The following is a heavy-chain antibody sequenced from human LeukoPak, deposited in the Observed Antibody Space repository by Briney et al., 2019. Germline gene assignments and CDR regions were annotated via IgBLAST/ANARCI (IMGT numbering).Heavy chain of an antibody. J-gene: IGHJ3*02. CDR2: ISGSGGST. CDR3: AKDLYSSSWYGGHAFDI. V-gene: IGHV3-23*01. Sequence: PGGSLRLSCAASGFTFSSYAMSWVRQAPGKGLEWVSAISGSGGSTYYADSVKGRFTISRDNSKNTLYLQMNSLRAEDTAVYYCAKDLYSSSWYGGHAFDIWGQGTMVTVSS. CDR1: GFTFSSYA. D-gene: IGHD6-13*01.